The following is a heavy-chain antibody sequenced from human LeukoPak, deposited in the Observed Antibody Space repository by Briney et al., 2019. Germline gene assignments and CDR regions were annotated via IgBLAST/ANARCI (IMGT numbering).Heavy chain of an antibody. J-gene: IGHJ4*02. CDR3: ARATDYGDYVGEFDY. V-gene: IGHV3-21*01. CDR2: ISSSSSYI. D-gene: IGHD4-17*01. Sequence: GGSLRLSCAASGFTFSSYNMNWVRQAPGKGLEWVSSISSSSSYIYYADSVKGLFTISRDNAKNSLYLQMNSLRAEDTAVYYCARATDYGDYVGEFDYWGQGTLVTVSA. CDR1: GFTFSSYN.